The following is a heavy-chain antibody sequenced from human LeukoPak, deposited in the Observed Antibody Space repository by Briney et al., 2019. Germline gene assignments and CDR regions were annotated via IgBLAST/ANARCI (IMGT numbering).Heavy chain of an antibody. Sequence: GGSLRLSCAASGFTFSGSAMHWVRQASGKGLEWVGRIRSKANSYATAYAASVKGRFTISRDDSKNTAYLQMNSLKTEDTAVYYCTNTVAPSPTQSDYWGQGTLVTVS. CDR1: GFTFSGSA. J-gene: IGHJ4*02. D-gene: IGHD4-11*01. V-gene: IGHV3-73*01. CDR3: TNTVAPSPTQSDY. CDR2: IRSKANSYAT.